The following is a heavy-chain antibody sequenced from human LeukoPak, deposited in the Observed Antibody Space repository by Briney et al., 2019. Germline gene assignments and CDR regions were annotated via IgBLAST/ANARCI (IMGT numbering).Heavy chain of an antibody. CDR3: ARDAGGELTGIFDY. J-gene: IGHJ4*02. CDR2: IYTSGGT. D-gene: IGHD7-27*01. CDR1: GGSISSYY. V-gene: IGHV4-4*07. Sequence: SETLSLTCTVSGGSISSYYWSWLRQPAGKGREWLGRIYTSGGTNYNPSLKSRVTLSVDTSKNQFSLQLNSVTPEDTAVYYCARDAGGELTGIFDYWGQGTLVTVSS.